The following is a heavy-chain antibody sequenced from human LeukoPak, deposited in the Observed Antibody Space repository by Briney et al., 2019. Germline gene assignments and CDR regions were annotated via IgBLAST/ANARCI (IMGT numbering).Heavy chain of an antibody. D-gene: IGHD1-14*01. CDR2: IYYSGGN. CDR3: ARDNPANWFDP. J-gene: IGHJ5*02. CDR1: GGSITTYY. Sequence: SENLSLTCTVSGGSITTYYWSWIRQSPGKGLEWIGYIYYSGGNNYKPSLKSRVTLSIDASKNQFSLRLSSVTAADTAIYYCARDNPANWFDPWGQGTLVTVSS. V-gene: IGHV4-59*01.